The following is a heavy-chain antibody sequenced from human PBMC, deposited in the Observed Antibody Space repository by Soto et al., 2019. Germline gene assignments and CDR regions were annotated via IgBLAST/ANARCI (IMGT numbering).Heavy chain of an antibody. V-gene: IGHV1-69*08. CDR2: IIPILGIA. CDR1: GGTFSSYT. Sequence: QVQLVQSGAEVKKPGSSVKVSCKASGGTFSSYTISWVRQAPGQGLEWMGRIIPILGIANCAQKFQGRVTITADKSTSTAYMELSSLRSEDTAVYYCARDNLPHGPDTYYYYYGMDVWGQGTTVTVSS. CDR3: ARDNLPHGPDTYYYYYGMDV. J-gene: IGHJ6*02. D-gene: IGHD3-10*01.